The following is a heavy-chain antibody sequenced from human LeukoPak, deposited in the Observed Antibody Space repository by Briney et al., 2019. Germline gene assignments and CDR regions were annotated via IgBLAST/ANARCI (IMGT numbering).Heavy chain of an antibody. J-gene: IGHJ6*02. Sequence: GGSLRLSCAASGFTFSSYSMNWVRQTPGKGLEWVSSISSSSSYIYYADSVKGRFTISRDNAKNSLYLQMNSLRAEDTAVYYCARDVGSLRYFDWIRVGKDVWGQGTTVTVSS. CDR1: GFTFSSYS. CDR2: ISSSSSYI. V-gene: IGHV3-21*01. CDR3: ARDVGSLRYFDWIRVGKDV. D-gene: IGHD3-9*01.